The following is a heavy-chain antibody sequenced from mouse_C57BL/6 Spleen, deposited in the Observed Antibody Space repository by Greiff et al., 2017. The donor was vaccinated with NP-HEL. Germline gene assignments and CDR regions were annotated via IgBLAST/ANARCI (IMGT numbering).Heavy chain of an antibody. CDR3: ARRDSLLRYRYFDV. Sequence: VQLQQSGPELVKPGASVKISCKASGYTFTDYYMNWVKQSHGKSLEWIGDINPNNGGTSYNQKFKGKATLTVDKSSSTAYMELRSLTSEDSAVYYCARRDSLLRYRYFDVWGTGTTVTVSS. CDR2: INPNNGGT. J-gene: IGHJ1*03. CDR1: GYTFTDYY. D-gene: IGHD1-2*01. V-gene: IGHV1-26*01.